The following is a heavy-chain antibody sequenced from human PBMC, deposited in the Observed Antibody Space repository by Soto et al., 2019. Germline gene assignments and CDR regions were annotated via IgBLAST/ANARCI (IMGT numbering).Heavy chain of an antibody. V-gene: IGHV2-5*02. CDR3: AHRRTYSGGGFDS. D-gene: IGHD3-10*01. CDR2: IYWDDDQ. J-gene: IGHJ4*02. Sequence: QITLKESGPTVVKPTQTLTLTCTLSGFSVSTSGEGVGWIRQPPGKALEWLALIYWDDDQRYSPSLKSRIAITKDTSENQVVLTMINMDPVDTATYYCAHRRTYSGGGFDSWGQGTLVTVSS. CDR1: GFSVSTSGEG.